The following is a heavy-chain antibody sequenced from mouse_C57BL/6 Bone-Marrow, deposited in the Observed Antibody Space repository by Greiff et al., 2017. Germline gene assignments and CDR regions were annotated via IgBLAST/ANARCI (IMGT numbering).Heavy chain of an antibody. Sequence: QVQLQQPGPELVKPGASVKISCKASGYAFSSSWMNWVKQRPGKGLEWIGRIYPGDGDTNYNGKFKGKATLTADKSSSTAYMQLSSRTSEDSAVYFCARAAIYDGYYLAAYWGQGTLVTVSA. D-gene: IGHD2-3*01. V-gene: IGHV1-82*01. CDR3: ARAAIYDGYYLAAY. CDR2: IYPGDGDT. J-gene: IGHJ3*01. CDR1: GYAFSSSW.